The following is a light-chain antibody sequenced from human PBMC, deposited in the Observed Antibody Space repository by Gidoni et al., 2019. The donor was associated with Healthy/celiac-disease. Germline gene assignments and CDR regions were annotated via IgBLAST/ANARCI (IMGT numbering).Light chain of an antibody. CDR3: SSYTSSSIG. CDR2: DVS. V-gene: IGLV2-14*03. J-gene: IGLJ3*02. Sequence: QSALTQPASVSGSPGQSITISCTGTSSDVGGYNYVSWYQQHPGKAPKLMIYDVSNRTSGVSNRFSGSKSGNTASLTISGLQAEDEADYYCSSYTSSSIGFGGGTKLTVL. CDR1: SSDVGGYNY.